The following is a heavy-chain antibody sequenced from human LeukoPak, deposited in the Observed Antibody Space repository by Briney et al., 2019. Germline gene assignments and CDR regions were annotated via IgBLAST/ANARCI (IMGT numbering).Heavy chain of an antibody. CDR1: GYMFTDYY. CDR3: AREISTDITMVRGVIRYNWFDP. D-gene: IGHD3-10*01. Sequence: ASVKVSCKASGYMFTDYYLHWVRQAPGQGLEWMGWIKAESGRTHYAQKFQGGVTMTRDTSTSTVYMELSSLRSEDTAVYYCAREISTDITMVRGVIRYNWFDPWGQGTLVTVSS. J-gene: IGHJ5*02. V-gene: IGHV1-2*02. CDR2: IKAESGRT.